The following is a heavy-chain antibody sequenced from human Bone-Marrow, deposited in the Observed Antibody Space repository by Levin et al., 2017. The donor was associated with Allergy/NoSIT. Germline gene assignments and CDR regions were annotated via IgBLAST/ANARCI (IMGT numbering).Heavy chain of an antibody. D-gene: IGHD2-15*01. CDR2: IFHRGST. CDR1: GGAISSSKW. V-gene: IGHV4-4*02. J-gene: IGHJ6*02. CDR3: AKVESDKCRGGICGWVEPPYYHDYGMDV. Sequence: SSETLSLTCAVSGGAISSSKWWTWVRQPPGKGLEWIGEIFHRGSTNYNPSLRSRVTISVDLSKNPFSLKLSSVTAAATALSYCAKVESDKCRGGICGWVEPPYYHDYGMDVGGQGTTVTVSS.